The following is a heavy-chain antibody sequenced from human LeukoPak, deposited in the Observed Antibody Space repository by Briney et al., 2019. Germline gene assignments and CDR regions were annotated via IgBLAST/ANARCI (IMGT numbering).Heavy chain of an antibody. CDR2: ISGSGGST. Sequence: PGGSLRLSCAASGFTFSSYGMSWVRQAPGKGLEWISAISGSGGSTYYADSVKGRFTISRDNSKNTLYLQMNSLRAEDTAVYYCAKTLTYYYDSSGYKYYFDYWGQGTLVTVSS. D-gene: IGHD3-22*01. CDR3: AKTLTYYYDSSGYKYYFDY. CDR1: GFTFSSYG. V-gene: IGHV3-23*01. J-gene: IGHJ4*02.